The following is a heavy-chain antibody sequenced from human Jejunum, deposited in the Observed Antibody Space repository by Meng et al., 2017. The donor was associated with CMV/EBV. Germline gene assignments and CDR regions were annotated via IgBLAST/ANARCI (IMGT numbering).Heavy chain of an antibody. D-gene: IGHD2-2*01. V-gene: IGHV3-74*01. CDR1: GFTFSSYW. CDR3: ATVPATAVGGLGC. CDR2: INSDGSST. J-gene: IGHJ4*02. Sequence: YGFTFSSYWMHWVRQAPGKGLVWVSRINSDGSSTSYADSVKGRFTISRDNAKNTLYLQMNSLRAEDTAVYYCATVPATAVGGLGCWGQGTLVTVSS.